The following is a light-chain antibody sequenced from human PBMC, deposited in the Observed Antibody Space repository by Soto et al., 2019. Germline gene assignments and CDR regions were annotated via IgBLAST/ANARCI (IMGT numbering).Light chain of an antibody. V-gene: IGKV1-39*01. Sequence: DIQMTQSPSSLSASIGDRVTTTCRASQSISTYLNWYQQRPGKAPNLLISAASSLQSGVPSRFSGSGSGTDFTLTISSLHPEDFATYFCQQSHSTPRTFGQGTKVEVK. J-gene: IGKJ1*01. CDR3: QQSHSTPRT. CDR1: QSISTY. CDR2: AAS.